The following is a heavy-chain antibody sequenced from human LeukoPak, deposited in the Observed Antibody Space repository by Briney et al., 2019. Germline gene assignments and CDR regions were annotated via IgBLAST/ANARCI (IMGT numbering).Heavy chain of an antibody. V-gene: IGHV3-30*18. CDR2: ISYDGSNK. Sequence: DPGGSLRLSCAASGFTFSSYGMHWVRQAPGKGMEWVAVISYDGSNKYYADSVKGRFTISRDNSKNTLYLQMNSLRAEDTAVYYCAKDRSSGDDAFDIWGQGTMVTVSS. D-gene: IGHD3-22*01. CDR3: AKDRSSGDDAFDI. J-gene: IGHJ3*02. CDR1: GFTFSSYG.